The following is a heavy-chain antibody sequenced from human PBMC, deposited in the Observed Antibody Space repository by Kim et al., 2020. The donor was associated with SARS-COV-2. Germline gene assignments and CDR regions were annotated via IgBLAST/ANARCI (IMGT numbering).Heavy chain of an antibody. J-gene: IGHJ6*02. V-gene: IGHV3-13*03. CDR2: T. Sequence: TYYPASVKGQFTISRENAKNSLYLQMNSLRAGDTAVYYCARAYYYYGMDVWGQGTTVTVSS. CDR3: ARAYYYYGMDV.